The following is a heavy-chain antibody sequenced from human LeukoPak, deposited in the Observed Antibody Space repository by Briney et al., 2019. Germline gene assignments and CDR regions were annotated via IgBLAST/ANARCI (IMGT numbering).Heavy chain of an antibody. D-gene: IGHD6-19*01. Sequence: EASVKVSCKASGYTFTNYGISWVRQAPGQGLEWMGWISPYNGNTNYAQNLQGRVTMTTDTSTSTAYMELRSLRSDDTAVYYCARDPASSSGYWGQGTLVTVSS. J-gene: IGHJ4*02. CDR3: ARDPASSSGY. V-gene: IGHV1-18*01. CDR1: GYTFTNYG. CDR2: ISPYNGNT.